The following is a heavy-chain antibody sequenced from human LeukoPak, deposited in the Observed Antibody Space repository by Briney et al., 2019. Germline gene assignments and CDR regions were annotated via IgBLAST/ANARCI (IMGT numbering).Heavy chain of an antibody. CDR3: ARDLAVAGTGDFDY. CDR2: IWYDGSNK. Sequence: PGGSLRLSCAASGFTFSSYAMSWVRQAPGKGLEWVAVIWYDGSNKYYADSVKGRFTISRDNSKNTLYLQMNSLRAEDTAVYYCARDLAVAGTGDFDYWGQGTLVTVSS. D-gene: IGHD6-19*01. CDR1: GFTFSSYA. J-gene: IGHJ4*02. V-gene: IGHV3-33*08.